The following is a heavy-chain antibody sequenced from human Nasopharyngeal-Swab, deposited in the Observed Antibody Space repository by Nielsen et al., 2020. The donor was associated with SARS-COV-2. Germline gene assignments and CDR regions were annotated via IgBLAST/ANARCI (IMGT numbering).Heavy chain of an antibody. CDR2: INPKGGST. J-gene: IGHJ4*02. Sequence: WVGPDAGQGLEWMGIINPKGGSTNYAQKFLGRITMTRDTPTTTVYMELSSLRSEDTAVYYCARDIGDYRSFAYWGQGTLVTVSS. CDR3: ARDIGDYRSFAY. V-gene: IGHV1-46*01. D-gene: IGHD4-17*01.